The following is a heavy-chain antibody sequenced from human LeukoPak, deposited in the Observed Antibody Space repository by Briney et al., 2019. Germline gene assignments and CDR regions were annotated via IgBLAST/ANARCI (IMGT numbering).Heavy chain of an antibody. V-gene: IGHV3-23*01. Sequence: PGGSLRLSCAASGFTFNNYAMTWVRQAPGKGLEWVSGISGGGDSTLYADSVTGRFTISRDNSKNTLYLQTSSLRAEDTAIYYCAKEPILIVGDYFDRGGRGPLATVPS. CDR2: ISGGGDST. CDR3: AKEPILIVGDYFDR. D-gene: IGHD1-26*01. CDR1: GFTFNNYA. J-gene: IGHJ4*02.